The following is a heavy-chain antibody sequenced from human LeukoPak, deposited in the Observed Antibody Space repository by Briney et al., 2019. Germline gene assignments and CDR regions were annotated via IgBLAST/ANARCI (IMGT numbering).Heavy chain of an antibody. J-gene: IGHJ3*02. CDR1: GGSISSSY. V-gene: IGHV4-4*07. Sequence: SETLSLTCTVSGGSISSSYWSWIRQPAGKGLEWIGRIYASGSTNYNPSLKSRVTISVDTSKNQFSLKLSSVTAADTAVYYCARDLKTEMGAWRHGSFDIWGQGTMVTVSS. CDR2: IYASGST. D-gene: IGHD5-24*01. CDR3: ARDLKTEMGAWRHGSFDI.